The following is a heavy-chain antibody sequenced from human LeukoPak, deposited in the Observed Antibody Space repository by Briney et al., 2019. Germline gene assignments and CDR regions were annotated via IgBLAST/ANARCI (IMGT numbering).Heavy chain of an antibody. J-gene: IGHJ4*02. CDR1: GFTFSSYA. CDR3: AKVRYDFWSGYDLYDY. V-gene: IGHV3-23*01. CDR2: ISGSGGST. Sequence: GGSLRLSCAASGFTFSSYAMSWVRQAPGKGLEWVSAISGSGGSTYYADSVKGRFTISRDNSKNTLYLQMNSLRAEDTAVYYCAKVRYDFWSGYDLYDYWGQGTLVTVSS. D-gene: IGHD3-3*01.